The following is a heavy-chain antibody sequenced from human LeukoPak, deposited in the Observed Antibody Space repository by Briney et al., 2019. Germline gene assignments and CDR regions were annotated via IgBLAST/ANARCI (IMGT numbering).Heavy chain of an antibody. CDR3: VRISTAVAGADY. CDR2: IKQDGSER. CDR1: GFSFSNSW. Sequence: PGGSLRLSCAASGFSFSNSWMSWVRQAPGKGLEWVANIKQDGSERYYVDSVKGRFTISRDNTKNSLYLQMDGLRAEDTAVYYCVRISTAVAGADYWGQGTLVTVSS. D-gene: IGHD6-19*01. V-gene: IGHV3-7*01. J-gene: IGHJ4*02.